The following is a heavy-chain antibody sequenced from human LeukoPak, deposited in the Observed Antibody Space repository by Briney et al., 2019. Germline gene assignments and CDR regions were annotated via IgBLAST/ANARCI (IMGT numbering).Heavy chain of an antibody. D-gene: IGHD6-6*01. J-gene: IGHJ4*02. CDR3: AREYSSSSGLDY. CDR2: INSDGSST. V-gene: IGHV3-74*01. CDR1: GFTFSSYW. Sequence: GGSLRLSCAASGFTFSSYWMHWVRQAPGKGLVWVSRINSDGSSTSYADSVKGRFTTSRDNAKNTLYLQMNSLRAEDTAVYYCAREYSSSSGLDYWGQGTLVTVSS.